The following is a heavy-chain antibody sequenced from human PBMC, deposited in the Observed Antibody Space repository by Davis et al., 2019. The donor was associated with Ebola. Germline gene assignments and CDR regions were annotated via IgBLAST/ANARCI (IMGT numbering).Heavy chain of an antibody. CDR3: AGGYCSSTSCHNEGNYYYYMDV. D-gene: IGHD2-2*02. CDR2: INPNSGGT. V-gene: IGHV1-2*02. CDR1: GYTFTGYY. J-gene: IGHJ6*03. Sequence: ASVKVSCKASGYTFTGYYMHWVRQAPGQGLEWMGWINPNSGGTNYAQKFQGRVTMTRDTSISTAYMELSRLRSDDTAVYYCAGGYCSSTSCHNEGNYYYYMDVWGKGTTVTVSS.